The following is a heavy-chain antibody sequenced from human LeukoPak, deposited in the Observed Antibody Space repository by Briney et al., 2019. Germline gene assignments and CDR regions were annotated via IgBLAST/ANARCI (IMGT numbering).Heavy chain of an antibody. V-gene: IGHV3-66*01. Sequence: GGSLRLSCATSAFSISINYMAWVRQAPGKGLEYVSVIYSGGNTYYADSVRGRFTISRDNSQNMVFLPMNSLRPEDTAVYYCARGAPYSSAWVFFDYWGQGTLVTVSS. CDR3: ARGAPYSSAWVFFDY. CDR1: AFSISINY. J-gene: IGHJ4*02. D-gene: IGHD6-19*01. CDR2: IYSGGNT.